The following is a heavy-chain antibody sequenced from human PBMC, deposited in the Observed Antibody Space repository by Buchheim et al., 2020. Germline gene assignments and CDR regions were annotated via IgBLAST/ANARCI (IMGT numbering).Heavy chain of an antibody. Sequence: VQLVQSGGEVRKPGASVKVSCRTAGYTFSSYGVTWVRQAPGRGLEWLGWISAHNGMTLYAQKVQGRVTMTTETSTTTGILELRSLTSDDTGVYYCARDFYDILTGPSYGMDVWGQGTT. J-gene: IGHJ6*02. CDR2: ISAHNGMT. CDR3: ARDFYDILTGPSYGMDV. CDR1: GYTFSSYG. D-gene: IGHD3-9*01. V-gene: IGHV1-18*01.